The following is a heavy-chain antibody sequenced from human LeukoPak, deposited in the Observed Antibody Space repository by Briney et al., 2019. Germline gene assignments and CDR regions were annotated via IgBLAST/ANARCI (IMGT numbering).Heavy chain of an antibody. CDR1: GFTFNDYA. CDR3: ARDPHNVAANWFDP. Sequence: GGSLRLSCAASGFTFNDYAINWVRQAPGKGLEWVSSISDDGAYIYYADSVKGRFTISRDNANNSLYLQMNSLSPEDTAVYYCARDPHNVAANWFDPWGQGALVTVSS. CDR2: ISDDGAYI. D-gene: IGHD6-13*01. J-gene: IGHJ5*02. V-gene: IGHV3-21*01.